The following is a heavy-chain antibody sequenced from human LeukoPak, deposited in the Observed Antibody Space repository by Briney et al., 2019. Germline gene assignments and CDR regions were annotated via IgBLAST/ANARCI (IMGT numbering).Heavy chain of an antibody. CDR3: ARDYYDSSGYLTTS. CDR2: INTNTGNP. V-gene: IGHV7-4-1*02. D-gene: IGHD3-22*01. J-gene: IGHJ4*02. Sequence: RGASVKVSCKASGYTFSSYTMNWVRQAPGQGLEWMGWINTNTGNPTYAQGFTGRFVFSLDTSVSTAYLQISSLKAEDTAVYYCARDYYDSSGYLTTSWGQGTLVTVSS. CDR1: GYTFSSYT.